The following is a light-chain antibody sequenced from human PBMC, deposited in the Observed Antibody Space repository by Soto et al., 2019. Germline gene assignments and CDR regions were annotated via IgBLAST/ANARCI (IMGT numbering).Light chain of an antibody. CDR2: GAS. J-gene: IGKJ2*01. CDR1: QSVSSCY. Sequence: EIGLTQSPGTLSLSPGERATLSCRASQSVSSCYLAWYQQKPGEAPRLLIYGASSRSTVIPDRVSGSGSVADFTLTISRLESEDCAVYYFQQYGSKPPYTFGQVTKLEIK. CDR3: QQYGSKPPYT. V-gene: IGKV3-20*01.